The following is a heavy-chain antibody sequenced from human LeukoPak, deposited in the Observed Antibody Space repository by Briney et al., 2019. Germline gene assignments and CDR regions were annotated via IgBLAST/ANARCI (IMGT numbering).Heavy chain of an antibody. CDR3: AKGGDIVVVPAAIDY. CDR2: ISWNSGSI. Sequence: GRSLRLSCAASGFTFDDYAMPWVRQAPGKGLEWVSGISWNSGSIGYADSVKGRFTISRDNAKSSLYLQMNSLRAEDTALYYCAKGGDIVVVPAAIDYWGQGTLVTVSS. J-gene: IGHJ4*02. D-gene: IGHD2-2*01. V-gene: IGHV3-9*01. CDR1: GFTFDDYA.